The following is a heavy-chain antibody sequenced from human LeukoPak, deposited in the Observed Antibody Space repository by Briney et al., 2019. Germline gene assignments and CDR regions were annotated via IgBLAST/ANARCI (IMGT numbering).Heavy chain of an antibody. Sequence: ASVKVSCKASGYTFTSYYMHWVRQAPGQGLEWMGLINPTGDSTGYAQKFQGRVTMTRDMSTRTDFMELSSLRSEDTAVYYCARDNSVGDNAWWFDPWGQGTLVTVSS. CDR2: INPTGDST. D-gene: IGHD1-26*01. V-gene: IGHV1-46*01. J-gene: IGHJ5*02. CDR3: ARDNSVGDNAWWFDP. CDR1: GYTFTSYY.